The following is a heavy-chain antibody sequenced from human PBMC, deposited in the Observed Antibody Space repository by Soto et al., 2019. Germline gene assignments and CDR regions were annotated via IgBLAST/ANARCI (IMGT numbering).Heavy chain of an antibody. CDR1: GGSISSYY. Sequence: SETLSLTCTVSGGSISSYYWSWIRQPPGKGLEWIGYIYYSGSTNYNPSLKSRVTISVDTSKNQFSLKLSSVTAADTAVYYCARIRYYYYYGMDVWGQGTTVTVSS. CDR2: IYYSGST. CDR3: ARIRYYYYYGMDV. V-gene: IGHV4-59*01. J-gene: IGHJ6*02.